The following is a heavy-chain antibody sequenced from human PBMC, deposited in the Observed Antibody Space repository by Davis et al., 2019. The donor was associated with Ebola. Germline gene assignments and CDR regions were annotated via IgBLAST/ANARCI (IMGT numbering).Heavy chain of an antibody. CDR3: ARDYFGFYYYGMDV. Sequence: PGGSLRLSCAASGFTFSSYWMSWVRQAPGKGLEWVANIKQDGSEKYYVDSVKGRFTISRDNAKNSLYLQMNSLRAEDTAVYYCARDYFGFYYYGMDVWGQGTTVTVSS. V-gene: IGHV3-7*03. CDR1: GFTFSSYW. J-gene: IGHJ6*02. CDR2: IKQDGSEK. D-gene: IGHD2/OR15-2a*01.